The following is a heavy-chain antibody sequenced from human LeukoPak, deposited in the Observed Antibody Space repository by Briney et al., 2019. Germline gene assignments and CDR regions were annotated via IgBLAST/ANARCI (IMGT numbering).Heavy chain of an antibody. D-gene: IGHD1-26*01. CDR3: ARRNWDLRAIDS. Sequence: GASVKVSCWASGYTFSDYYMHWVRQAPGPGLGLVGWVNPYSGGTTYSQHFQGRVTMTRDTSISTAYMELSNLSSDDTAMYYCARRNWDLRAIDSWGQGTLVTVSS. CDR1: GYTFSDYY. CDR2: VNPYSGGT. J-gene: IGHJ4*02. V-gene: IGHV1-2*02.